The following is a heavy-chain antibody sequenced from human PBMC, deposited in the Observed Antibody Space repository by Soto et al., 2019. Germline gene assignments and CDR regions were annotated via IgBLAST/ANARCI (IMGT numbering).Heavy chain of an antibody. J-gene: IGHJ6*02. D-gene: IGHD2-15*01. CDR1: GDSITSYY. V-gene: IGHV4-59*08. Sequence: QVHLQESGPGLVKPSETLSLTCTVSGDSITSYYWSWIRQPPGKGLEWIGDIYYSGRTNYSPCLRRRVNLSVDASEKQFSQTLHPVTDPDTAVYYCAGTRPYGSGGNCFFNSSSGMDVWGQGTTVTAAS. CDR2: IYYSGRT. CDR3: AGTRPYGSGGNCFFNSSSGMDV.